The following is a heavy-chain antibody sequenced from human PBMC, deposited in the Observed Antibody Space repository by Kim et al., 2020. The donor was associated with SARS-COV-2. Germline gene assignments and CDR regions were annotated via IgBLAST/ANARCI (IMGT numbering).Heavy chain of an antibody. D-gene: IGHD7-27*01. CDR3: ARQCAAGDHYWFDP. V-gene: IGHV5-51*01. J-gene: IGHJ5*02. Sequence: SPSFQGQVTISADKSISTAYLQWSSLKASDTAMYYCARQCAAGDHYWFDPWGQGTLVTVSS.